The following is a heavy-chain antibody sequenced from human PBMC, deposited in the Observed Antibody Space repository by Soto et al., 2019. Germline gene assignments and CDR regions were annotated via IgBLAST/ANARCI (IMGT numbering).Heavy chain of an antibody. V-gene: IGHV4-4*02. J-gene: IGHJ4*02. Sequence: SETLSLTCAVSSGSIDNVYWWSWVRQPPGKGLEWIGETSHDGGTNYNPSLEGRVTISADKSISPSSLHRSSLTAADTAMYYCARGQWLAFDYWGQGTLVTVSS. CDR3: ARGQWLAFDY. CDR1: SGSIDNVYW. D-gene: IGHD6-19*01. CDR2: TSHDGGT.